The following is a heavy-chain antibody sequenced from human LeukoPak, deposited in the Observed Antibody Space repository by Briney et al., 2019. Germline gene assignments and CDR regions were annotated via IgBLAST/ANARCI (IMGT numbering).Heavy chain of an antibody. Sequence: GGSLRLSCAASGFLFSSYGMHWVRQAPGKGLEWVAFLRFDTSQIYYADSVKGRLTISRDNSKSTLYLQMDSLRAEDTAVYYCAKDTLRSAEGYFWGQGILVTVSS. D-gene: IGHD3-22*01. CDR2: LRFDTSQI. CDR3: AKDTLRSAEGYF. V-gene: IGHV3-30*02. J-gene: IGHJ4*02. CDR1: GFLFSSYG.